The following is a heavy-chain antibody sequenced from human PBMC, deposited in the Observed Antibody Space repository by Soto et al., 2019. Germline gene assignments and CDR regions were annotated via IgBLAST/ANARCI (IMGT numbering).Heavy chain of an antibody. Sequence: SVKVSCKASGGTFSSYAISWVRQAPGQGLEWMGGIIPIFGTANYAQKFQGRVTINADESTSTAYMELSSLRSEDTAVYYCAREGALDYYGSGSYYKSAFDIWGQGTMVTVSS. J-gene: IGHJ3*02. CDR2: IIPIFGTA. D-gene: IGHD3-10*01. V-gene: IGHV1-69*13. CDR3: AREGALDYYGSGSYYKSAFDI. CDR1: GGTFSSYA.